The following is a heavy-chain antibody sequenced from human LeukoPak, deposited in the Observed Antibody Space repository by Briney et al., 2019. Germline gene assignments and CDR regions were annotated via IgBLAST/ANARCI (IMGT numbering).Heavy chain of an antibody. CDR1: GGSISGSSYY. J-gene: IGHJ5*02. Sequence: SETLSLTCTVSGGSISGSSYYWGWIRQPPGKGLEWIGSIHYSGSTYNNPSLKSRVTISVDTSKNQFSLKLSSVTAADTAVYYCARRLTVATAGPFDPWGQGTLVTVSS. V-gene: IGHV4-39*01. D-gene: IGHD5-12*01. CDR3: ARRLTVATAGPFDP. CDR2: IHYSGST.